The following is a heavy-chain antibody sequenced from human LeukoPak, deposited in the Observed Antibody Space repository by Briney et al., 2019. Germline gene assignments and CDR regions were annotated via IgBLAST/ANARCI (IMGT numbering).Heavy chain of an antibody. CDR2: IYYIGST. D-gene: IGHD3-10*01. CDR1: GGSISPYY. V-gene: IGHV4-59*08. Sequence: SETLSLTCTVSGGSISPYYWSWIRQPPGKGLEWIGYIYYIGSTNYNPSLKSRVTISVDTSKNRFSLKLNSVTAADTAVYYCARARGQSGNHFDYWGQGTLVTVSS. J-gene: IGHJ4*02. CDR3: ARARGQSGNHFDY.